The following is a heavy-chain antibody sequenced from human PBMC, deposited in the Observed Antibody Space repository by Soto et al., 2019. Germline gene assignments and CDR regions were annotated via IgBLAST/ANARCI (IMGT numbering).Heavy chain of an antibody. D-gene: IGHD3-22*01. V-gene: IGHV3-21*04. Sequence: AGGSLRLSCAASGFTFSSFGMNWVRQAPGKGLEWVSSISSSSSYIYYADSVKGRFTISRDNAGNSLYLQMDGLRAEDTAVYYCAPHYFDGTPYSWGQGTLVTVSS. CDR2: ISSSSSYI. CDR1: GFTFSSFG. J-gene: IGHJ4*02. CDR3: APHYFDGTPYS.